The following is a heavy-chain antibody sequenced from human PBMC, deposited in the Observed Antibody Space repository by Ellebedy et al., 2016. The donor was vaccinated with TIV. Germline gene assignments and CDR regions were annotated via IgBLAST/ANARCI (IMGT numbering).Heavy chain of an antibody. J-gene: IGHJ5*01. CDR1: GFSFRNYW. CDR2: IYQDGSEK. V-gene: IGHV3-7*01. CDR3: ARRGSYGDYAVQVNNWFDS. D-gene: IGHD4-17*01. Sequence: GGSLRLSCVASGFSFRNYWMGWVRQAPGKGLEWVANIYQDGSEKYYVDSVEGRFTIYRDNAKNSLYLEMKSLRAEDTAVYYCARRGSYGDYAVQVNNWFDSWGQGTPVTVSP.